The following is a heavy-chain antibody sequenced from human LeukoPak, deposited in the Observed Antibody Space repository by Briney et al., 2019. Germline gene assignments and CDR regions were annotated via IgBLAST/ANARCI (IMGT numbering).Heavy chain of an antibody. J-gene: IGHJ4*02. D-gene: IGHD2-2*01. CDR2: INSDGSST. V-gene: IGHV3-74*01. Sequence: GGSLRLSCAASGFTFSSYWMHWVRQAPGKGLVWVSRINSDGSSTSYADSVKGRFTISRDNAKNTLYLQMNSLRAEDTAVYYCARDPSPAASMYVPDYWGQGTLVTVSS. CDR1: GFTFSSYW. CDR3: ARDPSPAASMYVPDY.